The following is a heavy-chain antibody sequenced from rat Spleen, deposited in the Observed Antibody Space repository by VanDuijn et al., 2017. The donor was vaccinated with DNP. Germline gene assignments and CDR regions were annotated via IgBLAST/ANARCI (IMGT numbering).Heavy chain of an antibody. CDR2: VWIDGNT. CDR1: GFSLTNYG. J-gene: IGHJ4*01. Sequence: QVQLKESGPVLVQASETLSLTCTVSGFSLTNYGVIWVRQSPGKGLEWMGGVWIDGNTDYNSALKSRLSISRVTSKSQVFLTMNSLQTEDTAIYFCSKGGYVMDAWGQGASVTVSS. V-gene: IGHV2S75*01. CDR3: SKGGYVMDA.